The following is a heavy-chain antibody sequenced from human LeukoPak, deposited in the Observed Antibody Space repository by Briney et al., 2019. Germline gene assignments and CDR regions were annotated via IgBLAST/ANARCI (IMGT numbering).Heavy chain of an antibody. V-gene: IGHV4-59*01. CDR2: IYYSGST. J-gene: IGHJ4*02. D-gene: IGHD4-17*01. CDR1: GGSISSYY. CDR3: ARVPPTTVTTPIDY. Sequence: PSETLSLTCTVSGGSISSYYWSWIRQPPGKGLEWIGYIYYSGSTNYNPSLKSRVTISVDTSKNQFSLKLSSVTAADTAVYYCARVPPTTVTTPIDYWGQGTLVTVSS.